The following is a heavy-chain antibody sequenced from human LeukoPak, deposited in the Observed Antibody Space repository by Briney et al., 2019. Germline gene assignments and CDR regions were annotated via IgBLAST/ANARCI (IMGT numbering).Heavy chain of an antibody. D-gene: IGHD6-19*01. Sequence: PSETLSLTCTVSGGYSSAYYYTWIRQPPGKGLEWIGLIYNSGSTNYNPSLKSRVIISADTSKNQFSLKLTSVTAADTAVYYCAREFSDWGQGTLVTVSS. V-gene: IGHV4-59*01. CDR3: AREFSD. CDR2: IYNSGST. J-gene: IGHJ4*02. CDR1: GGYSSAYY.